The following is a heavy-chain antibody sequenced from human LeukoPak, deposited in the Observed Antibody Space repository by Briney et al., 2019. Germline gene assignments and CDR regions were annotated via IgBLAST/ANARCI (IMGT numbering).Heavy chain of an antibody. D-gene: IGHD4-11*01. J-gene: IGHJ4*02. Sequence: GGSLRLSCAASGFTFGSYGMHWVRQAPGKGLEWVAFIRYGGSNKYYADSVKGRFTISRDNSKNTLYLQMNSLRAEDTAVYYCATDLTTVTTSDFDYWGQGTLVTVSS. CDR1: GFTFGSYG. V-gene: IGHV3-30*02. CDR3: ATDLTTVTTSDFDY. CDR2: IRYGGSNK.